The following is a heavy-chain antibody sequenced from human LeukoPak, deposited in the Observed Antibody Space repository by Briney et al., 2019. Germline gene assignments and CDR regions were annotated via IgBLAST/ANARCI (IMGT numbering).Heavy chain of an antibody. Sequence: VASVKVSCKASGYTFIGYYMHWVRQAPGQGLEWMGWINPNSGGTNYQGRVTMTRDTSVTTAYMELGRLRSDDTAVYYCARYSGYDEPFEYWGQGTLVTVSS. CDR2: INPNSGGT. J-gene: IGHJ4*02. D-gene: IGHD5-12*01. CDR3: ARYSGYDEPFEY. CDR1: GYTFIGYY. V-gene: IGHV1-2*02.